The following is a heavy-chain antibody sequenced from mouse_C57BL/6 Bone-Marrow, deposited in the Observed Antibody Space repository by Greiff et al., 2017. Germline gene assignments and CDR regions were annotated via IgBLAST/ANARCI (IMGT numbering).Heavy chain of an antibody. Sequence: VQLQQSGPVLVNPGASVKMSCKASGYAFTDYFMNWVKQSHGKSLEWIGVINPYNGGPSYNQKFKGKATLTVDRSSSTAYMELNSRTAEDSAGYYCASEGYGSSYWYFDVWGTATTVTVSS. CDR1: GYAFTDYF. J-gene: IGHJ1*03. V-gene: IGHV1-19*01. CDR3: ASEGYGSSYWYFDV. CDR2: INPYNGGP. D-gene: IGHD1-1*01.